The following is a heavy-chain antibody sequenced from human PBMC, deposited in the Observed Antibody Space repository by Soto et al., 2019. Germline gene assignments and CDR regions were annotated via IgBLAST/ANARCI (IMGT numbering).Heavy chain of an antibody. Sequence: PSETLSLTCTVSGGSISSGGYYWSWIRQHPGKGLEWIGYIYYSGSTYYNPSLKSRVTISVDTSKNQFSLKLSSVTAADTAVYYCARDYRITMVRGALNTFDIWGQGTMVTVSS. V-gene: IGHV4-31*03. CDR1: GGSISSGGYY. D-gene: IGHD3-10*01. CDR3: ARDYRITMVRGALNTFDI. CDR2: IYYSGST. J-gene: IGHJ3*02.